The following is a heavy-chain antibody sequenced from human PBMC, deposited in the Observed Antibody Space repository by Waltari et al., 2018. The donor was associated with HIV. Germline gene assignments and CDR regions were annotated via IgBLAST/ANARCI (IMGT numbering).Heavy chain of an antibody. D-gene: IGHD5-12*01. Sequence: QVQLVESGGGVVQPGRSLRLSCAAAGFTSSSYGMHWVRQAPGKGLEWVAVIWYDGSNKYYADSVKGRFSISRDNSKNTLYLEMNSLRVEDTAVYYCARRDGYNVVDFWGQGTLVTVSS. V-gene: IGHV3-33*01. CDR1: GFTSSSYG. CDR2: IWYDGSNK. CDR3: ARRDGYNVVDF. J-gene: IGHJ4*02.